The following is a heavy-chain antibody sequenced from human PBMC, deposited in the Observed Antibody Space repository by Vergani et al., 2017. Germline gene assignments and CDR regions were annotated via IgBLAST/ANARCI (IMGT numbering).Heavy chain of an antibody. V-gene: IGHV4-61*02. Sequence: QVQLQESGPGLVKPSQTLSLTCTVPGGSISSGRYYWSWIRQPAGKGLEWIGRIYTSGSTNYNPSLKSRVTISVDTSKNQFSLKRSSVTAADTAVYYCAGGRRMEVMTSDFDDWGQGTLVTVSS. CDR2: IYTSGST. CDR3: AGGRRMEVMTSDFDD. J-gene: IGHJ4*02. CDR1: GGSISSGRYY. D-gene: IGHD2-8*01.